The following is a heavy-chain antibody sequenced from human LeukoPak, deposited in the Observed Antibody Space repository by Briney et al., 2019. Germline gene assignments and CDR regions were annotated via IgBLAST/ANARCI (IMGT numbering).Heavy chain of an antibody. J-gene: IGHJ6*03. V-gene: IGHV1-8*03. CDR1: GYTFTSYD. CDR3: VRGAGATISYYHYYMDV. Sequence: ASVKVSCKASGYTFTSYDINWVRQAPGQGLEWVGWMNPNSGNTGYAQKFQGRGTITRNTSISTAYMELSSLRSEDTAVYYCVRGAGATISYYHYYMDVWGKGTTVTVYS. D-gene: IGHD1-26*01. CDR2: MNPNSGNT.